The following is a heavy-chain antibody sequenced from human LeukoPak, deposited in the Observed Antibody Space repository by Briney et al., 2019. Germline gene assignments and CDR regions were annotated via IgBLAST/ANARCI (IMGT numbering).Heavy chain of an antibody. CDR3: ARSRDYGDYYFDY. J-gene: IGHJ4*02. CDR1: GGSISSYY. CDR2: IYYSGST. D-gene: IGHD4-17*01. V-gene: IGHV4-59*01. Sequence: PSETLSLTCTVSGGSISSYYWSWIRQPPGKGLEWIGYIYYSGSTNYNPSLKSRVTISVDTSKNQFSLKLSSVTAADTAVYYCARSRDYGDYYFDYWGQGTLVTVSS.